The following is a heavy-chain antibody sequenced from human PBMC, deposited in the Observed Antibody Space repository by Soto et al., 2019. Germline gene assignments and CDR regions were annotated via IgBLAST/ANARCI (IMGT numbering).Heavy chain of an antibody. Sequence: SMKVSCKASGGTFSSYTISWVRQAPGQGLEWKGKIIPILRITNNAQKIQGRVTITTDKSKNTANKEPSSLRSEDTAAKYCARAPSVYDPANWFDPWGQGTLVTVSS. CDR2: IIPILRIT. CDR1: GGTFSSYT. D-gene: IGHD3-22*01. CDR3: ARAPSVYDPANWFDP. V-gene: IGHV1-69*02. J-gene: IGHJ5*02.